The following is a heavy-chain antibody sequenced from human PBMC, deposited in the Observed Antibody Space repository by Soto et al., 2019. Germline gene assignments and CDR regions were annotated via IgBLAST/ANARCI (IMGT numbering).Heavy chain of an antibody. D-gene: IGHD3-22*01. CDR1: GFTFSSYE. CDR2: ISSSSSSI. Sequence: EVQLVESGGNLVQPGGSLRLSCAASGFTFSSYEMNWVRQAPGKGLEWISYISSSSSSIYYADSVKGRFTISRDNAKNSLYLQMNILRVEYTAVYYCVRSPYPMIVVVITSRYGMDVWGKWTTVTVAS. J-gene: IGHJ6*04. CDR3: VRSPYPMIVVVITSRYGMDV. V-gene: IGHV3-48*03.